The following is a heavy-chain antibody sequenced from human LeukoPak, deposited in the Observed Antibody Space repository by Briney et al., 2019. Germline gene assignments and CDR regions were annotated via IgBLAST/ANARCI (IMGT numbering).Heavy chain of an antibody. Sequence: LTGGSLRLSCAASGFTFSRYAMHWVRQAPGKGLEWMAVISYDGNQNYYADSVKGRFTISRDSSKSTLYLQMNSLRVDDTAVYYCARDESLDYWGQGTLVTVSS. V-gene: IGHV3-30*01. J-gene: IGHJ4*02. CDR2: ISYDGNQN. CDR3: ARDESLDY. CDR1: GFTFSRYA.